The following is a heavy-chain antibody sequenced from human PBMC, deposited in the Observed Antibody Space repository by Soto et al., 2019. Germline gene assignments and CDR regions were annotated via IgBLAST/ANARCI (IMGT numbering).Heavy chain of an antibody. CDR1: GYTFTSYY. CDR3: ARDISARLLRYYDWSAGGLHFDY. D-gene: IGHD3-9*01. J-gene: IGHJ4*02. V-gene: IGHV1-46*01. CDR2: INPSGGST. Sequence: SVKVSCKASGYTFTSYYMHWVRQAPGQGLEWMGIINPSGGSTSYAQKFQGGVTMTRDTSTSTVYMELSSLRSEDTAVYYCARDISARLLRYYDWSAGGLHFDYWGQGTLVTVSS.